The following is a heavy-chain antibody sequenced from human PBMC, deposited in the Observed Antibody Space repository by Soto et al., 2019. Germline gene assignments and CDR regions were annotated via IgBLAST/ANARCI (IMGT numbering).Heavy chain of an antibody. J-gene: IGHJ6*02. CDR1: GGSFSGYY. V-gene: IGHV4-34*01. CDR2: INHSGST. Sequence: SETLSLTCAVYGGSFSGYYWSWIRQPPGKGLEWIGEINHSGSTNYNPSLKSRVTISVDTSKNQFSLKLSSVTAADTAVYYCARGRTGTTLRYYYYYGMDVWGQRTTVTVSS. D-gene: IGHD1-7*01. CDR3: ARGRTGTTLRYYYYYGMDV.